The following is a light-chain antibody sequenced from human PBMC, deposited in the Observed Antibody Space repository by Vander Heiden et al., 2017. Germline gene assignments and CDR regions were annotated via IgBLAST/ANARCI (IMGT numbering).Light chain of an antibody. Sequence: IQMTHSPSSLSPSVGDRVTITCRASQSISSYLNWYQQKPGKAPKLLIYAASSLQSGVPSRFSGSGSGTDFTLTISRLQPEDFATYYCQQSDSTLLTFGGGTKVEIK. CDR1: QSISSY. J-gene: IGKJ4*01. CDR2: AAS. CDR3: QQSDSTLLT. V-gene: IGKV1-39*01.